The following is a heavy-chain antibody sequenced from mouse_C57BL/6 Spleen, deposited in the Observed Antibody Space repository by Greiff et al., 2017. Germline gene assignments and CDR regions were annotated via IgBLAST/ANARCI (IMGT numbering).Heavy chain of an antibody. CDR1: GYSFTDYN. D-gene: IGHD2-9*01. J-gene: IGHJ2*01. CDR2: INPNNSTT. Sequence: LVEPGPELVKPGASVKISCKASGYSFTDYNMNWVKQSNGKSLEWIGVINPNNSTTSYNQKFKGKATLTVDQSSGTAYRQLHSLTSEDSAVSYCAKSYYGFYFSNWGKGATLTVSS. V-gene: IGHV1-39*01. CDR3: AKSYYGFYFSN.